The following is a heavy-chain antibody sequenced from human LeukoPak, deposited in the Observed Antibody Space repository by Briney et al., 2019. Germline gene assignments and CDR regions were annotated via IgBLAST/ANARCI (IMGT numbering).Heavy chain of an antibody. CDR2: IYTSGST. Sequence: SETLSLTCTVSGGSISSYYWSWIRQPAGKGLEWIGRIYTSGSTDYNPSLKSRVTMSIDTSKNQFSLRLSPVTAADTAVYYCARDQALSYCGGGCLPEYWGQGILVTVSS. D-gene: IGHD2-21*02. CDR1: GGSISSYY. J-gene: IGHJ4*02. V-gene: IGHV4-4*07. CDR3: ARDQALSYCGGGCLPEY.